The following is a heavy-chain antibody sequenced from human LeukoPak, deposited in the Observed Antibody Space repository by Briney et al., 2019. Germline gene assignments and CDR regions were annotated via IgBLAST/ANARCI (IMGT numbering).Heavy chain of an antibody. J-gene: IGHJ4*02. Sequence: QPGGSLRLSCAASGFTFSSYAMSWVRQAPGKGLEWVSSISGSEGSTYYADSVKGRFTISRDNSKNTLYLQMNSLRAEDTAIYYRAKSRGIYDNSGWRTFDYWGQGTLVTVSS. D-gene: IGHD6-19*01. CDR1: GFTFSSYA. CDR2: ISGSEGST. CDR3: AKSRGIYDNSGWRTFDY. V-gene: IGHV3-23*01.